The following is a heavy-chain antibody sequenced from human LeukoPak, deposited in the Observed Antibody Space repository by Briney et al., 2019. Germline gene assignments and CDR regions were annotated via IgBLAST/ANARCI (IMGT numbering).Heavy chain of an antibody. CDR2: IRYDGNNK. CDR3: AKAEGRRITMVRGFDY. CDR1: GFTFSSYG. D-gene: IGHD3-10*01. Sequence: GGSLRLSCAASGFTFSSYGMHWVRQAPGKGLEWVAFIRYDGNNKYYADSVKGRFTISRDNAKNSLYLQMNSLRAEDMALYYCAKAEGRRITMVRGFDYWGQGTLVTVSS. V-gene: IGHV3-30*02. J-gene: IGHJ4*02.